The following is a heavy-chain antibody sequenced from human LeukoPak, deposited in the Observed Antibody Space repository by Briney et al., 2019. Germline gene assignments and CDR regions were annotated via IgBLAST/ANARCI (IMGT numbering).Heavy chain of an antibody. CDR1: GGTFSSYA. CDR3: ARVEMATTHLDY. J-gene: IGHJ4*02. CDR2: IIPILGIA. V-gene: IGHV1-69*04. Sequence: SVKVSCKASGGTFSSYAISWVRQAPGQGLEWMGRIIPILGIANYAQKFQGRVTIAADKSTSTAYMELSSLRSEDTAVYYCARVEMATTHLDYWGQGTLVTVSS. D-gene: IGHD5-24*01.